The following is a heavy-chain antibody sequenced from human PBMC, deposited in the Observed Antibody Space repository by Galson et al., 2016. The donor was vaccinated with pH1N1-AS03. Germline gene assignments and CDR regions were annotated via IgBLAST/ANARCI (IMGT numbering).Heavy chain of an antibody. D-gene: IGHD1-1*01. Sequence: SVKVSCKASGYTFTNYGISWVQQAPGQGLEWMGWISANNGDTNYAQKFQGRVTMTTDTSTSTTYMELRSLRSDDTAVYYCARMEKRWGDAYDIWGQGTMVTVSS. J-gene: IGHJ3*02. CDR1: GYTFTNYG. V-gene: IGHV1-18*01. CDR3: ARMEKRWGDAYDI. CDR2: ISANNGDT.